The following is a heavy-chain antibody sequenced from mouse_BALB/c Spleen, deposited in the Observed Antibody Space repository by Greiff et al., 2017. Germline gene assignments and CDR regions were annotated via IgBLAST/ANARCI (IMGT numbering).Heavy chain of an antibody. CDR1: GFTFSSYT. D-gene: IGHD1-1*01. CDR2: ISNGGGST. Sequence: EVMLVESGGGLVQPGGSRKLSCAASGFTFSSYTMSWVRQTPEKRLEWVAYISNGGGSTYYPDTVKGRFTISRDNAKNTLYLQMSSLKSEDTAMYYCARGTTGPRGYAMDYWGQGTSVTVSS. CDR3: ARGTTGPRGYAMDY. J-gene: IGHJ4*01. V-gene: IGHV5-12-2*01.